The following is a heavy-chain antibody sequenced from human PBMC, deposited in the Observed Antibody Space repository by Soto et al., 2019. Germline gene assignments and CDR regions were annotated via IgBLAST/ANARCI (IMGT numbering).Heavy chain of an antibody. Sequence: EVQLAESGGGLVEPGGSLRLSCSGAGIHLSNALMKLVPQGARKGPGGVGRFRSKGDGGATEYAATVKGRFTFSRDDSETTLFLQMSALKPEDTGVYFCTSTRPGTNVFDIWGPGTMVIVSS. J-gene: IGHJ3*02. CDR1: GIHLSNAL. D-gene: IGHD1-1*01. V-gene: IGHV3-15*01. CDR3: TSTRPGTNVFDI. CDR2: FRSKGDGGAT.